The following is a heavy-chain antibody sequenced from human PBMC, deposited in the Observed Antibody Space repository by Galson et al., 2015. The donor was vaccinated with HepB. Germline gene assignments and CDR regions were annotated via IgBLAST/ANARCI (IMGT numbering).Heavy chain of an antibody. CDR1: GFTFSGYA. Sequence: SLRLSCAASGFTFSGYAMSWVRQAPGKGLEWVSAISGSGGSTYYADSVKGRFTISRDNSKNTLYLQMNSLRAEDTAVYYCAKDWTMTTVTTILDYWGQGTLVTVSS. D-gene: IGHD4-17*01. CDR3: AKDWTMTTVTTILDY. CDR2: ISGSGGST. V-gene: IGHV3-23*01. J-gene: IGHJ4*02.